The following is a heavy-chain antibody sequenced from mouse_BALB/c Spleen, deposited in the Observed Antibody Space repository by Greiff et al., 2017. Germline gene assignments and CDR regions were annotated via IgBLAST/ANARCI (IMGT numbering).Heavy chain of an antibody. CDR2: IWRGGSA. CDR3: ARSFQVRRLVYAMDY. CDR1: GFSLTSYG. D-gene: IGHD2-14*01. J-gene: IGHJ4*01. Sequence: QVQLQQSGPGLVQPSQSLSITCTVSGFSLTSYGVHWVRQSPGKGLEWLGVIWRGGSADYTAAFISRLSISKDNSKSQVFFKMNSLQANDTAIYYCARSFQVRRLVYAMDYWGQGASVTDSA. V-gene: IGHV2-2*02.